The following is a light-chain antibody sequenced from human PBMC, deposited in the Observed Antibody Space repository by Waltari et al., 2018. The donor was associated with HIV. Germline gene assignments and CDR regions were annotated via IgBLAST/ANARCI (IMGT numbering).Light chain of an antibody. Sequence: SYALTQSPSVSVAPGQTAKLTCAGNKLGGKKLHWNQQKPGQASVLVVYDDSHRPSRIPVRFSGSNSGNTATLTITRVEAGDEADYYCQVWDNRSDHLVIFGGGTKLTVL. CDR1: KLGGKK. CDR2: DDS. J-gene: IGLJ2*01. CDR3: QVWDNRSDHLVI. V-gene: IGLV3-21*02.